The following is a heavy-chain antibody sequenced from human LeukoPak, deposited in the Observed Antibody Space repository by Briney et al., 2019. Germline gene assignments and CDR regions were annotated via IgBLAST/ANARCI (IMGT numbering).Heavy chain of an antibody. CDR1: GFTFSSYA. Sequence: GGSLRLSCAASGFTFSSYAMPWVRQAPGKGLEWVAVISYDGSNKYYADSVKGRFTISRDNSKNTLYLQMNSLRAEDTAVYYCATLDSSSSGYYFDYWGQGTLVTVSS. CDR3: ATLDSSSSGYYFDY. CDR2: ISYDGSNK. D-gene: IGHD6-6*01. V-gene: IGHV3-30-3*01. J-gene: IGHJ4*02.